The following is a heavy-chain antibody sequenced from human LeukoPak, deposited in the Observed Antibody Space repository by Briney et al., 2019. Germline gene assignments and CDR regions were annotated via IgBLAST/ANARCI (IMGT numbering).Heavy chain of an antibody. CDR1: GFTFSTYW. CDR3: ANTRGYGYYFNY. CDR2: ISYDGSNK. J-gene: IGHJ4*02. D-gene: IGHD2-15*01. V-gene: IGHV3-30*18. Sequence: GGSLRLSCAASGFTFSTYWMHWVRQAPGKGLEWVAVISYDGSNKYYAGSVKGRFTISRDNSKNTLYLQVNSLRAEDTAVYYCANTRGYGYYFNYWGQGTLVTVSS.